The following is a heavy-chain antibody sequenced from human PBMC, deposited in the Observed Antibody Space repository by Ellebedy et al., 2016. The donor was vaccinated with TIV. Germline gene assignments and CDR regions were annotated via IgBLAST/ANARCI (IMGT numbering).Heavy chain of an antibody. V-gene: IGHV3-48*03. Sequence: GESLKISCTASGFTFSSYELNWVRQAPGKGLEWISYINNYGSTIYYADSVKGRFTISRDNAKNSLYLQMKSLRAEDTAVYYCAREPARWLQLPDGAFDIWGQGTMVTVSS. D-gene: IGHD5-24*01. J-gene: IGHJ3*02. CDR1: GFTFSSYE. CDR2: INNYGSTI. CDR3: AREPARWLQLPDGAFDI.